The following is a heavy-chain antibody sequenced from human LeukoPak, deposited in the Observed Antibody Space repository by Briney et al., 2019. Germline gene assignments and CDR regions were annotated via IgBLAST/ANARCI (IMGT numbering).Heavy chain of an antibody. D-gene: IGHD2-2*02. CDR3: ARRYCSSASCYKSGAFDI. CDR1: GYSFTNYW. V-gene: IGHV5-10-1*01. Sequence: GESLKISCKGSGYSFTNYWINWVRQMPGKGLEWMGRIDPSDSYTNYSPSFQGHVTISTDKSVSTAYLQWSSLKASETAMYYCARRYCSSASCYKSGAFDIWGQGTMVTVSS. CDR2: IDPSDSYT. J-gene: IGHJ3*02.